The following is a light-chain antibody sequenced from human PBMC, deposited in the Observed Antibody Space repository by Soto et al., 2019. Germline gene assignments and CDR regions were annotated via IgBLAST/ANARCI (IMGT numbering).Light chain of an antibody. V-gene: IGKV3-15*01. J-gene: IGKJ1*01. CDR2: GAS. CDR3: QQYDKWPWT. CDR1: QSVSSN. Sequence: VLTQSPDSLAVSPGERATLSCRASQSVSSNLAWYQQKPGQPPRLLIYGASTRVTGIPARFSGSGSGTEFTLTISSLQSEDFALYYCQQYDKWPWTFGQGTKVDIK.